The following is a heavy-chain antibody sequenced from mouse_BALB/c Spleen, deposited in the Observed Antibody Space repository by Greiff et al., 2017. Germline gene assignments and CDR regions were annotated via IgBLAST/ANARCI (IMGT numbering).Heavy chain of an antibody. V-gene: IGHV5-6-5*01. Sequence: EVKAEESGGGLVKPGGSLKLSCAASGFTFSSYAMSWVRQTPEKRLEWVASISSGGSTYYPDSVKGRFTISRDNARNILYLQMSSLRSEDTAMYYCARRGDYRYGRAMDYWGQGTSVTVSS. D-gene: IGHD2-14*01. CDR1: GFTFSSYA. J-gene: IGHJ4*01. CDR2: ISSGGST. CDR3: ARRGDYRYGRAMDY.